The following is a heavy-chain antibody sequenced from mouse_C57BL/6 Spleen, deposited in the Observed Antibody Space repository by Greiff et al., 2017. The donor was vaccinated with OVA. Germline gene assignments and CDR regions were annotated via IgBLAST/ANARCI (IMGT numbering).Heavy chain of an antibody. CDR1: GFTFSSYA. D-gene: IGHD2-4*01. CDR3: TRGGLGNYYAMDY. J-gene: IGHJ4*01. Sequence: EVKLMESGEGLVKPGGSLKLSCAASGFTFSSYAMSWVRQTPEKRLEWVAYISSGGDYTYYEDTVKGRFTISRDNARNTLYLQMSSLKSEDTAMYYCTRGGLGNYYAMDYWGQGTSVTVSS. CDR2: ISSGGDYT. V-gene: IGHV5-9-1*02.